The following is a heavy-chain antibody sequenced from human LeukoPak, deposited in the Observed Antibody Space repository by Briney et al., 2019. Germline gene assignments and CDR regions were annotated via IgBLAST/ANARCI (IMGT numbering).Heavy chain of an antibody. Sequence: QPGGSLRLSCAASGFTVSSNYMKWVRQAPGKGLEWVSVIYSGDSTYYADSVKGRFTISRDNSKNTLYLQMSSLRAEDTAIYYCVGRPYYYYGMDVWGQGTTVTVSS. CDR3: VGRPYYYYGMDV. V-gene: IGHV3-53*01. CDR1: GFTVSSNY. CDR2: IYSGDST. J-gene: IGHJ6*02.